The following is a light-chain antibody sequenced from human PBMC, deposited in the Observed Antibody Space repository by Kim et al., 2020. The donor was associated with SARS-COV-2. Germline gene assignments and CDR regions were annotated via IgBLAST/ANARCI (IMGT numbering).Light chain of an antibody. CDR2: SAS. CDR1: ERVSSTF. Sequence: PGERATLSCRASERVSSTFVAWYQQKPGQTPRLLIYSASRRATGTPDTFSGSGSGTDFTLTISRLEPEDSAVYYCQHYGSSLWTFGQGTKVDIK. J-gene: IGKJ1*01. V-gene: IGKV3-20*01. CDR3: QHYGSSLWT.